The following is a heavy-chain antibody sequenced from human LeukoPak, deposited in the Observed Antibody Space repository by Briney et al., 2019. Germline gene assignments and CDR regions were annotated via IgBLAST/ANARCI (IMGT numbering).Heavy chain of an antibody. CDR3: ARAVVVAAYLTPPFDY. J-gene: IGHJ4*02. V-gene: IGHV4-61*02. D-gene: IGHD2-15*01. Sequence: SQILSLTCTVSGGSISSGSYYWSWIRQPAGKGLEWIGRIYTSGSTNYNPSLKSRVTISVDTSKNQFSLKLSSVTAADTAVYYCARAVVVAAYLTPPFDYWGQGTLVTVSS. CDR1: GGSISSGSYY. CDR2: IYTSGST.